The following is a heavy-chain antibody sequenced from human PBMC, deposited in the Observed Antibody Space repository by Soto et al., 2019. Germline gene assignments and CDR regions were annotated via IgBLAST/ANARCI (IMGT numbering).Heavy chain of an antibody. J-gene: IGHJ4*02. V-gene: IGHV1-69*06. CDR3: ARGAYYGGDCYSWIDY. CDR2: IIPIFGTV. D-gene: IGHD2-21*02. Sequence: QVQLVQSGAEVQKPGSSVKVSCKASGGTFSSYAISWVRQAPGQGLEWMGGIIPIFGTVNYAQKFQGRVTITADKSTSTAYMELSSLRSEDTAVYYCARGAYYGGDCYSWIDYWGQGTLVTVSS. CDR1: GGTFSSYA.